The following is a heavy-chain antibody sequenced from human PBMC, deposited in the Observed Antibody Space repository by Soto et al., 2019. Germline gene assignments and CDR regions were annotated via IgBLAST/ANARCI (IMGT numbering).Heavy chain of an antibody. CDR1: GGSICSSSYY. D-gene: IGHD4-17*01. V-gene: IGHV4-39*01. CDR3: ASRLNDYGDMGWFDP. J-gene: IGHJ5*02. CDR2: IYHSGST. Sequence: PSETLSLTCTVSGGSICSSSYYWGWIRQPPGKGLEWIGSIYHSGSTYYNPSLKSRVTISVATSKNQFSLKLSSVPVADTAVYYCASRLNDYGDMGWFDPWGQGTLVTVSS.